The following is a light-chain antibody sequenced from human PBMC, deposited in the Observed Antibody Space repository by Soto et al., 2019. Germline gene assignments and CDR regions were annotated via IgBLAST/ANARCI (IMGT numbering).Light chain of an antibody. V-gene: IGKV3-15*01. CDR1: QSVTLD. Sequence: EIVLTQSPATLSVSPGGSATLSCRASQSVTLDLAWYQQRPGQAPRLLIYGAFKRATGVPARFSGSGSGTEFTLTISGLESEDFGVYYCEQYTDLETFGGGTRVEIK. CDR3: EQYTDLET. J-gene: IGKJ4*02. CDR2: GAF.